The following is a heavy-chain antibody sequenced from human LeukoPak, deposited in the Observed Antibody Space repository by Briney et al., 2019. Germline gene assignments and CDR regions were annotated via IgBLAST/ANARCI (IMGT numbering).Heavy chain of an antibody. J-gene: IGHJ4*02. D-gene: IGHD1-26*01. CDR3: AREFSGYIDF. Sequence: ASVKVSCKASGYTFTGYYMHWVRQAPGQGLEWMGWINPNSGGTNYAQKFQGRVTMTRDTSISTVYMEVSSLRSEDTAVYYCAREFSGYIDFWGQGTLVTVSS. V-gene: IGHV1-2*02. CDR2: INPNSGGT. CDR1: GYTFTGYY.